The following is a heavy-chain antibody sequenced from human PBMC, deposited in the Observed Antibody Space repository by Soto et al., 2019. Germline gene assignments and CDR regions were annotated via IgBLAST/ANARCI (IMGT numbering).Heavy chain of an antibody. CDR3: ARDSMLEVVTHYYQYRLDG. J-gene: IGHJ6*02. CDR1: GFTFISYG. D-gene: IGHD2-15*01. V-gene: IGHV3-33*01. Sequence: PEESLRLSCAASGFTFISYGMHWVLQAPCKGLEWVAVIWYDGSNKYYADSVKGRFTISRDNAKNSLYLQMNSLRAEDTAVYYCARDSMLEVVTHYYQYRLDGSGQGTKVTAP. CDR2: IWYDGSNK.